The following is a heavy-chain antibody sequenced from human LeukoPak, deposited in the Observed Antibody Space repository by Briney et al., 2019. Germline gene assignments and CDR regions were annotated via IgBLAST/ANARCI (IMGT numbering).Heavy chain of an antibody. J-gene: IGHJ4*02. CDR1: GYTFTGYY. CDR2: INPNSGGT. CDR3: ARGAYYYDSSGYVPY. Sequence: GASVKVSCKASGYTFTGYYMHWVRQAPGQGLEWMGWINPNSGGTNYAQKFQGRVTMTRDTSISTAYMELSRLRSDDTAVYYCARGAYYYDSSGYVPYWGQGTLVTVSS. V-gene: IGHV1-2*02. D-gene: IGHD3-22*01.